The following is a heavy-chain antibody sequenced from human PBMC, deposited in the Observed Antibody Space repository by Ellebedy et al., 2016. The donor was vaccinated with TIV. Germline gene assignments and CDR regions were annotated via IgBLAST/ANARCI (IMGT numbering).Heavy chain of an antibody. CDR3: ARGGSYEYYYYYGMNV. CDR1: GGTFSSYA. J-gene: IGHJ6*02. Sequence: AASVKVSCKASGGTFSSYAISWVRQAPGQGLEWMGGIIPIFGTANYAQKFQGRVTITADESTSTAYMELSSLRSEDTAVYYCARGGSYEYYYYYGMNVWGQGTTVTVSS. CDR2: IIPIFGTA. D-gene: IGHD1-26*01. V-gene: IGHV1-69*13.